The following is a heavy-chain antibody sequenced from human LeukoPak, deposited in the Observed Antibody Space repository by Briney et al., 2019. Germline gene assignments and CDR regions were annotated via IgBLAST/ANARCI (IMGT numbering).Heavy chain of an antibody. CDR3: AKALDWSGYNHFDY. V-gene: IGHV3-23*01. CDR1: GLTFSNYA. Sequence: PGGSLRLSCAASGLTFSNYAMSWVRQAPGKGLEWVSAVSGSGGSTYYADSVKGRFTISRDNSENTLYLQMNNLRAEDTAVYYCAKALDWSGYNHFDYWGQGTLVTVSS. CDR2: VSGSGGST. D-gene: IGHD3-3*01. J-gene: IGHJ4*02.